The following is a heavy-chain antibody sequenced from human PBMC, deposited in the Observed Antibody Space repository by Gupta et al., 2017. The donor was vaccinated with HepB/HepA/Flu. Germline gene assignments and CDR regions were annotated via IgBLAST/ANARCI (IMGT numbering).Heavy chain of an antibody. Sequence: EVQLVESGGGLVQAGGSLRLSCAASGFTFSPYWMTWVRQAPGKGPEWVANIKQDGSEKWYADAVKGRFTISRDNAKNSLYLQLNSLRAEDTAIYYCTRGGDSSSWFWDYWGQGSLVTVSS. V-gene: IGHV3-7*01. CDR2: IKQDGSEK. J-gene: IGHJ4*02. CDR1: GFTFSPYW. D-gene: IGHD6-13*01. CDR3: TRGGDSSSWFWDY.